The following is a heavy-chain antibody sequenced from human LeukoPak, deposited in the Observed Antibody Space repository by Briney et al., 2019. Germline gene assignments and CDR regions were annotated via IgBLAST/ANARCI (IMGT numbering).Heavy chain of an antibody. J-gene: IGHJ6*02. Sequence: GESLKISCKGSGYRFTSYWIGWVRQLPGKGLEWMGIIYPGDSATRYSPSFQGQVTISADKSISTAYLQWSSLKASDTAMYYCARHTTASGDHYYGMDVWGQGTTVTVSS. V-gene: IGHV5-51*01. CDR2: IYPGDSAT. CDR1: GYRFTSYW. CDR3: ARHTTASGDHYYGMDV. D-gene: IGHD1-26*01.